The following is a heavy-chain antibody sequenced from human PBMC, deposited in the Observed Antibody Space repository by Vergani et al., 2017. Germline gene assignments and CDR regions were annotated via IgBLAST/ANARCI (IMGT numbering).Heavy chain of an antibody. D-gene: IGHD3-22*01. CDR2: IYHSGST. CDR1: GYSISSGYY. Sequence: QVQLQESGPGLVKPSETLSLTCAVSGYSISSGYYWGWIRQPPGKGLEWIGSIYHSGSTYYNPSLKSRVTISVDTSKNRFSLKLSSVTAADTAVYYCARTEYYYDSSGYLSTPFDYWGQGTLVTVSS. V-gene: IGHV4-38-2*01. CDR3: ARTEYYYDSSGYLSTPFDY. J-gene: IGHJ4*02.